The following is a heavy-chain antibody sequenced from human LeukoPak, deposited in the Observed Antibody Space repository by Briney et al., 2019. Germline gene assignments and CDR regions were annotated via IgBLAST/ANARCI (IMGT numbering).Heavy chain of an antibody. CDR2: ISGSGSDI. J-gene: IGHJ4*01. Sequence: GGSLRLSCVVSGFSFSNLYMTWIRQTPGKGLESLAYISGSGSDIYYADSVKGRFTISRDNAKNSVYLRLNSLRPEDTALYYCSTDPRSLAYWGHGTLVTVSS. CDR1: GFSFSNLY. V-gene: IGHV3-11*01. CDR3: STDPRSLAY.